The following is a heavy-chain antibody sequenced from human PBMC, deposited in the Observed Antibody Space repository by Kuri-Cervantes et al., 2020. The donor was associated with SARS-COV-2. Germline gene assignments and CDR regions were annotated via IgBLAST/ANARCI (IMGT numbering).Heavy chain of an antibody. V-gene: IGHV1-69*13. CDR2: IIPMSGTA. D-gene: IGHD2/OR15-2a*01. CDR3: AGVSSSDSDGYFYYYGMDV. CDR1: GGTFTSYV. J-gene: IGHJ6*02. Sequence: SVKVSCQASGGTFTSYVITWVRQAPGQGLEWMGGIIPMSGTANYAQKFQGRVTITADESTNTAYMELSSLRFEDTAVYYCAGVSSSDSDGYFYYYGMDVWGQGTTVTVSS.